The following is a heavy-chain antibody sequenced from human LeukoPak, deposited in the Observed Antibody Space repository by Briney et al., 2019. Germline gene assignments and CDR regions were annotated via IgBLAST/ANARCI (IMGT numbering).Heavy chain of an antibody. CDR1: GGSFSGCY. V-gene: IGHV4-34*01. CDR2: INHSGST. CDR3: ARGVSSGYLDY. J-gene: IGHJ4*02. D-gene: IGHD3-10*01. Sequence: SETLSLTCAVYGGSFSGCYWSWIRQPPGKGLEWIGEINHSGSTNYNPSLKSRVTISVDTSKNQFSLKLSSVTAADTAVYYCARGVSSGYLDYWGQGTLVTVSS.